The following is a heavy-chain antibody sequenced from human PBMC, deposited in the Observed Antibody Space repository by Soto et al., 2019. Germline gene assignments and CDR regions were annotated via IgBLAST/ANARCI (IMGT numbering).Heavy chain of an antibody. D-gene: IGHD1-1*01. CDR3: ARDPWHHGNGGNWFDP. J-gene: IGHJ5*02. V-gene: IGHV1-18*04. CDR1: GYTFTSYG. CDR2: ISAYNGNT. Sequence: ASVKVSCKASGYTFTSYGISWVRQAPGQGLEWMGWISAYNGNTNYAQKLQGRVTMTTDTSTSTAYMELRSLRSDDTAVYYCARDPWHHGNGGNWFDPWGQGTLVTVSS.